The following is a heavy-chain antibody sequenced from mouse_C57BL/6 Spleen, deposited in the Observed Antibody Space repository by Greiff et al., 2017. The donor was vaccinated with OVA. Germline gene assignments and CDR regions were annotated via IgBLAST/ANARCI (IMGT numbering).Heavy chain of an antibody. J-gene: IGHJ4*01. CDR1: GYTFTDYY. V-gene: IGHV1-19*01. CDR3: ARGGDPGCYMDY. Sequence: EVKLQESGPVLVKPGASVKMSCKASGYTFTDYYMNWVKQSHGKSLEWIGVINPYNGGTSYNQKFKGKATLTVDKSSSTAYMELNSLTSEDSAVYYCARGGDPGCYMDYWGQGTSVTVSS. CDR2: INPYNGGT.